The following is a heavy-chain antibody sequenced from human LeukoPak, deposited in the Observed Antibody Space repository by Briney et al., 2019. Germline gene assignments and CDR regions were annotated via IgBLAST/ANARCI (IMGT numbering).Heavy chain of an antibody. CDR1: GGSISSSSYY. CDR3: ARGGIAARHIGC. CDR2: IYYSGST. V-gene: IGHV4-39*07. D-gene: IGHD6-6*01. J-gene: IGHJ4*02. Sequence: SETLSLTCTVSGGSISSSSYYWGWIRQPPGKGLEWIGSIYYSGSTYYNPSLKSRVTISVDTSKNQFSLKLSSVTAADTAVYYCARGGIAARHIGCWGQGTLVTISS.